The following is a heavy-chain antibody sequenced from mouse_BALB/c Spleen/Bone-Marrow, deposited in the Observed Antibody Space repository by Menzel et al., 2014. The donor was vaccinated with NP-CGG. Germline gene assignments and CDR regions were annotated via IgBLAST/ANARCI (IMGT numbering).Heavy chain of an antibody. CDR2: IYPGDGDT. D-gene: IGHD1-2*01. J-gene: IGHJ2*01. V-gene: IGHV1-80*01. CDR3: TRSTATFDY. Sequence: QVQLQQSGAELVRPGSSVKISCKASGYAFSAYWMNWVKQRPGQGLEWIGQIYPGDGDTNYNGKFKGKATLTADKSSSAAYMQLSSLTSEDSAVYFCTRSTATFDYWGQGTTLTVSS. CDR1: GYAFSAYW.